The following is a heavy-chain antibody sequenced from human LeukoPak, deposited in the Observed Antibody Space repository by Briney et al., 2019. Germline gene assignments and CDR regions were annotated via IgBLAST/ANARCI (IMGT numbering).Heavy chain of an antibody. CDR3: TRGKTAAAPEYMDV. D-gene: IGHD6-13*01. Sequence: PGGSLRLSCTASGFTFGDYAMSWVRQAPGKGLEWVGFIRSKAYGGTTEYAASVKGRFTISRDDSKSIAYLQMNSLKTEDTAVYYCTRGKTAAAPEYMDVWGKGITVTISS. CDR1: GFTFGDYA. J-gene: IGHJ6*03. V-gene: IGHV3-49*04. CDR2: IRSKAYGGTT.